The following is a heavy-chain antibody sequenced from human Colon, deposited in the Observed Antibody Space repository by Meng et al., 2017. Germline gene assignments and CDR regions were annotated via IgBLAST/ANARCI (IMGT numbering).Heavy chain of an antibody. CDR2: ISDHGYNT. Sequence: HFVESGGGLVHPRESLRLSCTASGVSVSNYAMRWVRQAPGKGPELVSAISDHGYNTYYADSVKGRFAISRDNSKNTVSLQMSSLRVEDTAIYYCVRKPQSNYYDYWGQGTLVTVSS. D-gene: IGHD3-10*01. CDR1: GVSVSNYA. J-gene: IGHJ4*02. V-gene: IGHV3-23*04. CDR3: VRKPQSNYYDY.